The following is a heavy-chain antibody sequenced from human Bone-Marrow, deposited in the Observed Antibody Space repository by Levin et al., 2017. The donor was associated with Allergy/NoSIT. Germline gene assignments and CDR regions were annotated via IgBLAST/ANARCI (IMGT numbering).Heavy chain of an antibody. J-gene: IGHJ2*01. Sequence: GGSLRLSCAASGFTFSDYYMSWIRQAPGKGLEWVSYISSSGSTIYYADSVKGRFTISRDNAKNSLYLQMNSLRAEDTAVYYCARDRGDCSSTSCYSEAWYFDLWGRGTLVTVSS. D-gene: IGHD2-2*01. CDR1: GFTFSDYY. V-gene: IGHV3-11*01. CDR3: ARDRGDCSSTSCYSEAWYFDL. CDR2: ISSSGSTI.